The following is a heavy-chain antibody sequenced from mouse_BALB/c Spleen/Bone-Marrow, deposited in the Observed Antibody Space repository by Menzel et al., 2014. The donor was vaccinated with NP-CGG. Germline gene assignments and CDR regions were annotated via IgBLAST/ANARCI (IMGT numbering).Heavy chain of an antibody. Sequence: EVMLVESGGGLVQPGGSMKLSCVASGSTFSNYWMNWVRQSPEKGLEWVAEIRLKSNNYATHYAESVKGRFTISRDDSKSSVYLQMNNLRAEDTGIYYCTVPFGPGFDYWGQGTTLTVSS. CDR2: IRLKSNNYAT. J-gene: IGHJ2*01. CDR3: TVPFGPGFDY. CDR1: GSTFSNYW. V-gene: IGHV6-6*02.